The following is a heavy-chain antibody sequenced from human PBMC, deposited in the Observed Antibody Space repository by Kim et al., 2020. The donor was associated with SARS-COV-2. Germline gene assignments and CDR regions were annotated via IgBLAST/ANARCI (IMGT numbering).Heavy chain of an antibody. V-gene: IGHV3-30*03. D-gene: IGHD1-26*01. Sequence: YYADSVKGRFTISRDNSKNTLYLQMTSLRAEDTAVYYCARDPSEELLSFDYWGQGTLVTVSS. CDR3: ARDPSEELLSFDY. J-gene: IGHJ4*02.